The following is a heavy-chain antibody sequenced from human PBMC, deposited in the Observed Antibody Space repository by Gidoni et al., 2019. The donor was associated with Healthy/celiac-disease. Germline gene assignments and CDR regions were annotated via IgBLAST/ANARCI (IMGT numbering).Heavy chain of an antibody. V-gene: IGHV4-34*01. CDR1: GGSFSGYY. CDR3: ARRGWQLVRAYYYYYYMDV. CDR2: INHSGST. D-gene: IGHD6-6*01. J-gene: IGHJ6*03. Sequence: QVQLQQWGAGLLKPSETLSLTCAVYGGSFSGYYWSWIRQPPGKGLEWIGEINHSGSTNYNPSLKSRVTISVDTSKNQFSLKLSSVTAADTAVYYCARRGWQLVRAYYYYYYMDVWGKGTTVTVSS.